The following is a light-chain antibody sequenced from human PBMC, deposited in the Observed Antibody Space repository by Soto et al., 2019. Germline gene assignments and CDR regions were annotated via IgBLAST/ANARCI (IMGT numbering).Light chain of an antibody. J-gene: IGLJ3*02. Sequence: QSVLTQPASVSGSPGQSITISCTGTYTDVGGYNRVSWYQHHAGKGPKMLIFEVDNRPSGISDRFSCSKSGDTASLTISDLQAEDEADYYCVSYIESSLTHWVFGGGTKLTVL. CDR2: EVD. CDR3: VSYIESSLTHWV. CDR1: YTDVGGYNR. V-gene: IGLV2-14*01.